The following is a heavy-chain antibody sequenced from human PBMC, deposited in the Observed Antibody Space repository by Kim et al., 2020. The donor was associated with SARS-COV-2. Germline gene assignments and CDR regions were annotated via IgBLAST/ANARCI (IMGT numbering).Heavy chain of an antibody. V-gene: IGHV3-11*05. Sequence: GGSLRLSCAASGFTFSGYYMSWIRQAPGKGLEWVSYISSISNYTNYADSVKGRFTISRDNVKNSLYLEMNSLRAEDTAVYYCARGLDCRSTSGYEFDSWG. CDR1: GFTFSGYY. CDR2: ISSISNYT. J-gene: IGHJ5*01. CDR3: ARGLDCRSTSGYEFDS. D-gene: IGHD2-2*01.